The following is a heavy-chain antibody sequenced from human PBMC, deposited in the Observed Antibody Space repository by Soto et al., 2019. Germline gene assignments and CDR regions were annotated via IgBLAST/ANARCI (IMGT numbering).Heavy chain of an antibody. Sequence: QMQLVQSGPEVKKPGTSVKVSCKASGFTFTSSAMQWVRQARGQRLEWIGWIVVGSGNTNYSQKFQERVTITRDMATSTAYVELSSLRAEDTAVYYCEADTLQQLGTFDIWGQGTLVTVSS. CDR2: IVVGSGNT. V-gene: IGHV1-58*02. CDR1: GFTFTSSA. CDR3: EADTLQQLGTFDI. D-gene: IGHD6-13*01. J-gene: IGHJ3*02.